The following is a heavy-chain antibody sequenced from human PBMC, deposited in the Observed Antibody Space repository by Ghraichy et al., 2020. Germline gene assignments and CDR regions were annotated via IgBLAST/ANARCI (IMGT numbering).Heavy chain of an antibody. CDR2: ISGSGGST. CDR3: AKGALQQIAVAVG. J-gene: IGHJ4*02. CDR1: GFTFSSYG. Sequence: GGSLRLSCAASGFTFSSYGMHWVRQAPGKGLEWVSAISGSGGSTYYADSVKGRFTISRDNSKNTLYLQMNSLRAEDTAVYYCAKGALQQIAVAVGWGQGTLVTVSS. V-gene: IGHV3-23*01. D-gene: IGHD6-19*01.